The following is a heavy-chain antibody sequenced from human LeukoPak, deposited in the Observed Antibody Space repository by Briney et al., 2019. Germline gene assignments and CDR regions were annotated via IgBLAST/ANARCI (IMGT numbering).Heavy chain of an antibody. V-gene: IGHV4-61*02. J-gene: IGHJ4*02. Sequence: SQTLSLTCTVSGGSISSGSYYWSWIRQPAGKGLEWIGRIYTSGSTNYNPSLKSRVTISVDTSKNQFSLKLSSVAAADTAVYYCARQTGSGLFILPGGQGTLVTVSS. CDR3: ARQTGSGLFILP. CDR2: IYTSGST. D-gene: IGHD3/OR15-3a*01. CDR1: GGSISSGSYY.